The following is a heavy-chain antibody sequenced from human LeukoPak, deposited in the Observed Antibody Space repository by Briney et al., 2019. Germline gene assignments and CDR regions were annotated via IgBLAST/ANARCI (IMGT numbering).Heavy chain of an antibody. Sequence: ASVKVSCKASGYTFTGYYMHWVRQAPGQGLEWMGRINPNSGGTNYAQKFQGRVTTTRDTSISTAYVELSRLRSDDTAVYYCARDSSSWYDYWGQGTLVTVSS. CDR2: INPNSGGT. J-gene: IGHJ4*02. D-gene: IGHD6-13*01. V-gene: IGHV1-2*06. CDR3: ARDSSSWYDY. CDR1: GYTFTGYY.